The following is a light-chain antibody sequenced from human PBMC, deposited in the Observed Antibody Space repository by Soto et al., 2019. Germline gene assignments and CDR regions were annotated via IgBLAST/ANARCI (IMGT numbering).Light chain of an antibody. CDR3: CSYAAGSTLV. CDR1: SSNVGNYNF. J-gene: IGLJ2*01. Sequence: QSALTQPASVSGSPGQSITISCTGTSSNVGNYNFVSWYQQHPGKAPNLMIYEANKRPSGVSNRFSGSKSGNTASLTISGLQPEDEADYYCCSYAAGSTLVFGGGTKLTVL. CDR2: EAN. V-gene: IGLV2-23*01.